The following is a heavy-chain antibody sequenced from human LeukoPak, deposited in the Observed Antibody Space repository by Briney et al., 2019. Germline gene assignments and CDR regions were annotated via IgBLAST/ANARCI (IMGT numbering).Heavy chain of an antibody. Sequence: GGSLRLSCAASGFTFNDYAMHWVRQAPGKGLEWVAGISWNSGNIDYADSVKGRFTISRDNAKNSLYLQMNSLRAEDTALYYCAKGDGYCSSTSCPTTVDAFDIWGQGTMVTVSS. CDR1: GFTFNDYA. CDR3: AKGDGYCSSTSCPTTVDAFDI. J-gene: IGHJ3*02. CDR2: ISWNSGNI. V-gene: IGHV3-9*01. D-gene: IGHD2-2*01.